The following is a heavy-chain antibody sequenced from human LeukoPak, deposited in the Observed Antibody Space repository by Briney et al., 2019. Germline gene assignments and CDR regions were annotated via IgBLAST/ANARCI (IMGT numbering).Heavy chain of an antibody. D-gene: IGHD5-12*01. CDR3: SRDRLGGLDL. J-gene: IGHJ5*02. V-gene: IGHV3-21*01. CDR1: GFTFSSYA. Sequence: GGSLRLSCAASGFTFSSYAMTWVRQAPGKGLEWVPSISTMSNYIFYGDSVKGRFTISRDNAKNSVYLQMNSLRPEDTAVYYCSRDRLGGLDLWGQGTLVTVSS. CDR2: ISTMSNYI.